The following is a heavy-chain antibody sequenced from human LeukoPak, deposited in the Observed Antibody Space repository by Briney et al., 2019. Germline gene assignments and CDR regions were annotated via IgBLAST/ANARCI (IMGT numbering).Heavy chain of an antibody. Sequence: GASVKVSCKASGYTFTGYYMHWVRQAPGQGLEWMGWINPNSGGTNYAQKFQGRVTMTRDTSTSTVYMELSSLRSEDTAVYYCARIKTGYHDAFDIWGQGTMVTVSS. CDR3: ARIKTGYHDAFDI. V-gene: IGHV1-2*02. CDR2: INPNSGGT. J-gene: IGHJ3*02. CDR1: GYTFTGYY. D-gene: IGHD3-9*01.